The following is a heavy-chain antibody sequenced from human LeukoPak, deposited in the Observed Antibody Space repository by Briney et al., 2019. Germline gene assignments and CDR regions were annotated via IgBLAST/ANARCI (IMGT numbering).Heavy chain of an antibody. CDR3: ARVSYYYYGMDV. Sequence: SETLSLTCAVSGASVSSGSYYWSWIRQPPGKGLEWIGYIYYSGSTNYNPSLKSRVTISVDTSKNQFSLKLSSVTAADTAVYYCARVSYYYYGMDVWGQGTTVTVSS. CDR1: GASVSSGSYY. CDR2: IYYSGST. J-gene: IGHJ6*02. V-gene: IGHV4-61*01.